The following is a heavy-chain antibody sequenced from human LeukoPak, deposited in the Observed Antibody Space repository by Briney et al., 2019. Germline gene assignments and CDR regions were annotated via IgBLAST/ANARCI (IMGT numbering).Heavy chain of an antibody. V-gene: IGHV3-53*01. D-gene: IGHD3-16*02. CDR2: VNGDGGST. Sequence: GGSLRLSCAASGFTVSSNYMSWVRQAPGKGLEWVSGVNGDGGSTSYADSVKGRFTIFRDSSKNTVYLQMNSLRVEDTAVYYCAKSLYGGCDYWGQGTVVTVSS. CDR1: GFTVSSNY. J-gene: IGHJ4*02. CDR3: AKSLYGGCDY.